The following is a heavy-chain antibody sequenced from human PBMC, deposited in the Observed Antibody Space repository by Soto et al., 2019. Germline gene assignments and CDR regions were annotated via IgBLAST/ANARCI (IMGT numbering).Heavy chain of an antibody. CDR2: LFGGGTT. D-gene: IGHD2-2*01. CDR1: GFAVNINY. Sequence: GGSLRLSCAASGFAVNINYMSWVRHPPGKGLEWVSVLFGGGTTHYSDSVKGRFTISRDNSKNTVFLQMNSLRAEDTAVYYCVRTSSYWGQGVRVTVSS. J-gene: IGHJ4*02. CDR3: VRTSSY. V-gene: IGHV3-53*03.